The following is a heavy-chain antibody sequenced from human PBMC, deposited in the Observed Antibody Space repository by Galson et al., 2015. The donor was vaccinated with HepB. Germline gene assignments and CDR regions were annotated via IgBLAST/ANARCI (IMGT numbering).Heavy chain of an antibody. V-gene: IGHV3-66*01. CDR3: ARRAVAGTGRDYFDY. J-gene: IGHJ4*02. Sequence: SLRLSCAASGFTVSSNYMSWVRQAPGKGLEWVSVIYSGGSTYYAGSVKGRFTISRDNSKNTLYLQMNSLRAEDTAVYYCARRAVAGTGRDYFDYWGQGTLVTVSS. CDR1: GFTVSSNY. D-gene: IGHD6-19*01. CDR2: IYSGGST.